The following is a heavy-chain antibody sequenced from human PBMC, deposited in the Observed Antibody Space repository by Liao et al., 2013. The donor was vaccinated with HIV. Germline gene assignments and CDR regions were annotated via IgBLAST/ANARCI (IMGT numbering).Heavy chain of an antibody. CDR2: IYHDGNT. CDR1: DDTIISYY. CDR3: ARASFNWNDGLDS. J-gene: IGHJ4*02. Sequence: QVLLQESGPGLVQPSETLSLTCTVSDDTIISYYWTWIRQPPGKGLEWIGYIYHDGNTDYNPPSRVESPYQSTRPGTSSPSKLRSMTPADTAIYYCARASFNWNDGLDSWSQGTLVTVSS. D-gene: IGHD1-1*01. V-gene: IGHV4-59*01.